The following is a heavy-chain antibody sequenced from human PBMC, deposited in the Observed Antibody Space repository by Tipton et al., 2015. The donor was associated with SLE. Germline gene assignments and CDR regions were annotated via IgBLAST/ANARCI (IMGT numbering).Heavy chain of an antibody. V-gene: IGHV4-31*03. CDR2: IYYSGNT. D-gene: IGHD3-10*01. J-gene: IGHJ6*03. CDR3: ARAMRLNNYYFMDV. CDR1: GDSISSGGNL. Sequence: TLSLTCTVSGDSISSGGNLWSWIRQYPGRGLEWIGYIYYSGNTYYNPSLKSRLNISADTSKNHISLNLRSVTAADTAMYYCARAMRLNNYYFMDVWGEGTTVIVSS.